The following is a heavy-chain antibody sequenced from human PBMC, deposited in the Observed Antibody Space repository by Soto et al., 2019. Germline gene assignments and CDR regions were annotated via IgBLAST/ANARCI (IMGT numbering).Heavy chain of an antibody. CDR1: GGSFSGYY. J-gene: IGHJ4*02. CDR2: INHSRST. D-gene: IGHD2-2*01. Sequence: SETLSLTCAVYGGSFSGYYWSWIRQPPGKGLEWIGEINHSRSTNYNPSLKSRVTISVDTSKNQFSLKLSSVTAADTAVYYCARGLFRIVVVPARGPVYFDYWGQGTLVTVSS. CDR3: ARGLFRIVVVPARGPVYFDY. V-gene: IGHV4-34*01.